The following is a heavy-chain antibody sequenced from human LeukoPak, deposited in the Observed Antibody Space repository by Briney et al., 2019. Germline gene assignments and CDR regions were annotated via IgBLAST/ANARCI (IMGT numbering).Heavy chain of an antibody. V-gene: IGHV1-18*01. CDR2: ISAYNGNT. CDR3: ARGAPTRVYCGGDCLTRLSWFDP. J-gene: IGHJ5*02. D-gene: IGHD2-21*02. CDR1: GYTFTSYG. Sequence: ASVKVSCKASGYTFTSYGISWVRQAPGQGLEGMGWISAYNGNTNYAQKLQGRVTMTTDTSTSTAYMELRSLRSDDTAVYYCARGAPTRVYCGGDCLTRLSWFDPWGQGTLVTVSS.